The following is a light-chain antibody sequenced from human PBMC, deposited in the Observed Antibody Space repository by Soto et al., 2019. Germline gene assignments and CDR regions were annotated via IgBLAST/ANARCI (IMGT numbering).Light chain of an antibody. V-gene: IGLV2-14*01. J-gene: IGLJ1*01. Sequence: QSALTQPASVSGSPGQSITISCTGTSGDVDAFDYVSWYQQHPGKAPKLMIFEVSDRPSGVSDRFSGSKSGSTASLTISGLQAEDEADYFCTSCTSSSTQVFGTGTKLTVL. CDR3: TSCTSSSTQV. CDR1: SGDVDAFDY. CDR2: EVS.